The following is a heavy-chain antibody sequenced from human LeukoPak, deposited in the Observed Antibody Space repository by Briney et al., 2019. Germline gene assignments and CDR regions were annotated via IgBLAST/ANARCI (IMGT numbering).Heavy chain of an antibody. J-gene: IGHJ1*01. CDR2: VNHSGST. CDR1: GGSFSGYY. Sequence: SETLSLTCAVYGGSFSGYYWSWIRQPPGKGLEWIGEVNHSGSTNYNPSLKSRVTISVDTSKNQFSLKLSSVTAADTAVYYCATDIVVVPAAIAAEEYFQHWGQGTLVTASS. D-gene: IGHD2-2*02. V-gene: IGHV4-34*01. CDR3: ATDIVVVPAAIAAEEYFQH.